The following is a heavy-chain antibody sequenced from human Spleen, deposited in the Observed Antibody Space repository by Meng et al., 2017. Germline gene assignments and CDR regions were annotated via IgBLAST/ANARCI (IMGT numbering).Heavy chain of an antibody. J-gene: IGHJ3*02. CDR3: ARMTAEMATEDDAFDI. D-gene: IGHD5-24*01. CDR1: GYTFTSYY. V-gene: IGHV1-46*01. CDR2: INPSGGST. Sequence: ASVKVSCKASGYTFTSYYMHWVRQAPGQGLEWMGIINPSGGSTSYAQKFQGRVTMTRDTSTSTVYMELSSLRSEDTAVYYCARMTAEMATEDDAFDIWGQGTMVTVSS.